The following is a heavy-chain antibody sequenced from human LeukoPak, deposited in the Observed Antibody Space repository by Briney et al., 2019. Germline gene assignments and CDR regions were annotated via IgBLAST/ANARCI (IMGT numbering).Heavy chain of an antibody. Sequence: GGSLRLICAASGFTFDDYAMHWVRQPPGKGLEWVSLISGDGGRTKYADSVKGRFTISRDNSKNSLYLQMNSLRSEDTALYYCAKDRYCSGGTCSGGFDYWGQGTLVTVSS. CDR1: GFTFDDYA. D-gene: IGHD2-15*01. CDR3: AKDRYCSGGTCSGGFDY. J-gene: IGHJ4*02. V-gene: IGHV3-43*02. CDR2: ISGDGGRT.